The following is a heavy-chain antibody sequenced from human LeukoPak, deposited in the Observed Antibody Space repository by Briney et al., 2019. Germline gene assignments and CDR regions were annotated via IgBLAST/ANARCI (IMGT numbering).Heavy chain of an antibody. D-gene: IGHD1-26*01. Sequence: GSLRLSCEASGFTFSDHYMDWVRQAPGKGLEWVGRTRKKVNSYTTEYAASVKGRFTISRDDSKNSLYLQLNSLKTEDTAVYYCVRVVGEAFFDYWGQGTLVTVSS. J-gene: IGHJ4*02. V-gene: IGHV3-72*01. CDR1: GFTFSDHY. CDR2: TRKKVNSYTT. CDR3: VRVVGEAFFDY.